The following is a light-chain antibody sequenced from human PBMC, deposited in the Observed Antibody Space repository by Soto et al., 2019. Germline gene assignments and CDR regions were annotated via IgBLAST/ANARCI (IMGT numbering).Light chain of an antibody. CDR2: GNS. Sequence: QSVLTQPPSVSAAPGQRVTISCTGSSSNIGAGYDVHWYQQLPGTAPKLLIYGNSNRPSGVPDRFSGSKSGTSASLAITGLQAEDEADYYCQSYDSSLVFGGGTKLTVL. J-gene: IGLJ3*02. CDR1: SSNIGAGYD. CDR3: QSYDSSLV. V-gene: IGLV1-40*01.